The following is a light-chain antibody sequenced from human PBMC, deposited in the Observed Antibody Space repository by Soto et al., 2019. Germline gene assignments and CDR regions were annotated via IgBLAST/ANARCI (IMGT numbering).Light chain of an antibody. Sequence: DIQMTQSPSTLSASVGDRVTITCRASQSISSWLAWYQQKPGKAPKLLIYKASSLESGVPSRFSGSGSGTEFSLTISSLQPDDFATYYCQPYNSYPYTFGQGNKLEIK. J-gene: IGKJ2*01. CDR2: KAS. CDR1: QSISSW. CDR3: QPYNSYPYT. V-gene: IGKV1-5*03.